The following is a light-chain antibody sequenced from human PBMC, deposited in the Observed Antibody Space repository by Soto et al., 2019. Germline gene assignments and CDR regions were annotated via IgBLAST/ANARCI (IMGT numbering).Light chain of an antibody. CDR3: QQRSNWPPIT. Sequence: EIVLTQSPATLSLSPGERATLSCRASQSVSSYLAWYQQKPGQAPRLLIYDASNRATGIPARFSGSGSGTDFTLTISSLEPEDFAVYDCQQRSNWPPITVGQGTRLEIQ. CDR1: QSVSSY. V-gene: IGKV3-11*01. CDR2: DAS. J-gene: IGKJ5*01.